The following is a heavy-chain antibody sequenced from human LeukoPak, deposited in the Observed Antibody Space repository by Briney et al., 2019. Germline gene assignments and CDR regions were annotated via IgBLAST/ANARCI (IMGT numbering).Heavy chain of an antibody. CDR1: GFTFSSYS. V-gene: IGHV3-30*18. D-gene: IGHD3-10*01. J-gene: IGHJ4*02. CDR2: ISYDGSNK. CDR3: AKDIRGGSGSYYGY. Sequence: GGSLRLSCAASGFTFSSYSMNWVRQAPGKGLEWVAVISYDGSNKYYADSVKGRFTISRDNSKNTLYLQMNSLRAEDTAVYYCAKDIRGGSGSYYGYWGQGTLVTVSS.